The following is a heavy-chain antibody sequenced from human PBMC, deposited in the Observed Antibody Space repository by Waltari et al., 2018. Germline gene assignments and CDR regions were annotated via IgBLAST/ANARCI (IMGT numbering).Heavy chain of an antibody. Sequence: EVQLVESGGGLVQPGESLRLSCAASGSNFSTYNINWVRQAPGKGLEWVSYISSSTTTYYADYVKGRFTISRDNAKNSLYLQMNSLRAEDTALYYCARGRDGYIQDVFDIWGQGTMVSVSS. J-gene: IGHJ3*02. CDR3: ARGRDGYIQDVFDI. CDR2: ISSSTTT. D-gene: IGHD5-12*01. V-gene: IGHV3-48*01. CDR1: GSNFSTYN.